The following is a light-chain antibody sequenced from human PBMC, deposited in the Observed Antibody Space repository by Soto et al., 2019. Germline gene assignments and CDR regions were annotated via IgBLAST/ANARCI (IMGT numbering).Light chain of an antibody. V-gene: IGLV2-14*01. CDR1: SSDVGGYDY. J-gene: IGLJ2*01. Sequence: QSALTQPASVSGSPGQSITISCTGTSSDVGGYDYVSWYQQHPGKAPKVMISEVSKRPSGVSNRFSGSKSGNTASLTISGLQAEDEADYYCSSYTGTSTLVVFGRGTKLTVL. CDR2: EVS. CDR3: SSYTGTSTLVV.